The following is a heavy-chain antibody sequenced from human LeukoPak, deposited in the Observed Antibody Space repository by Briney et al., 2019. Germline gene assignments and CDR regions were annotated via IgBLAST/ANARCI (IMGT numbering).Heavy chain of an antibody. CDR2: IKQDGSEK. D-gene: IGHD6-13*01. V-gene: IGHV3-7*01. CDR1: GFTFSSFW. CDR3: ARGAAAGDYYYYYGMDV. Sequence: GGSLRLSCAASGFTFSSFWMSWVRKAPGKGLEWVANIKQDGSEKYYVDSVKGRFTISRDNAKNTLYLQMNSLRAEDTAVYYCARGAAAGDYYYYYGMDVWGQGTTVTVAS. J-gene: IGHJ6*02.